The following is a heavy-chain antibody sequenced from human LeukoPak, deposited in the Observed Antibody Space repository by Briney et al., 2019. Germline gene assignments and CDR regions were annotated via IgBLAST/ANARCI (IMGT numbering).Heavy chain of an antibody. CDR2: MNPNSGNT. D-gene: IGHD5-24*01. Sequence: GASVKVSCKVSGYTLTELSMHWVRQAPGQGLEWMGWMNPNSGNTGYAQKFQGRVTMTRNTSISTAYMELSSLRSEDTAVYYCARTPIGAFDIWGQGTMVTVSS. CDR3: ARTPIGAFDI. V-gene: IGHV1-8*01. J-gene: IGHJ3*02. CDR1: GYTLTELS.